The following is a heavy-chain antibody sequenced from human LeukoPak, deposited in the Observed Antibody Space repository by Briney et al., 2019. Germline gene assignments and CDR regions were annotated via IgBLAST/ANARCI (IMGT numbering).Heavy chain of an antibody. CDR2: IYNSGST. CDR3: ASRSLVRVGY. J-gene: IGHJ4*02. Sequence: QSSEPLSLTCTVSVYSISSGYYWGWLRPAPGKGLEWIGSIYNSGSTNYNPSLKSRVTISVDRPKNKLSLKLNPVTAAHTAVYYCASRSLVRVGYWGQGTLVTVSS. V-gene: IGHV4-38-2*02. CDR1: VYSISSGYY. D-gene: IGHD1-26*01.